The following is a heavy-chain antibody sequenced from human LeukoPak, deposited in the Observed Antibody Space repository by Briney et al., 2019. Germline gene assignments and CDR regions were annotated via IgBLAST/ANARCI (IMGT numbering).Heavy chain of an antibody. J-gene: IGHJ5*02. CDR2: IKQDGSEK. Sequence: GGSLRLSCAASGFTFSSYWMSWVRQAPGKGLEWVANIKQDGSEKYYVDSVKGRFTISRDNAKNSLYLQMNSLRAEDTAVYCCARGGDIVVVDNWFDPWGQGTLVTVSS. D-gene: IGHD2-2*01. CDR3: ARGGDIVVVDNWFDP. V-gene: IGHV3-7*01. CDR1: GFTFSSYW.